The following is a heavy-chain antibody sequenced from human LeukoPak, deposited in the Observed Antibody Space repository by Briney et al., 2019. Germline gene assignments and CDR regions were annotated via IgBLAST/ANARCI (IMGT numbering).Heavy chain of an antibody. D-gene: IGHD2-15*01. CDR1: GFTFTHYS. Sequence: GGSLRLSCVASGFTFTHYSMNWVRQAPGKGLEWVASITSTSKYIGYADSLKGRFAISRDNDKNSLYLQMNYLRPEDTAVYFCARAYSPPWISASYAFDVWGQGTVVTVSS. V-gene: IGHV3-21*06. CDR2: ITSTSKYI. J-gene: IGHJ3*01. CDR3: ARAYSPPWISASYAFDV.